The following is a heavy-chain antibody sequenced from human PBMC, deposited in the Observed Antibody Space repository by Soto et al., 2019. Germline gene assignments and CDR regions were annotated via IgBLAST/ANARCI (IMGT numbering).Heavy chain of an antibody. CDR2: MNPNSGNT. CDR3: ARGTFDSSGNYFAGWFDP. V-gene: IGHV1-8*01. Sequence: QVQLLQSGAEVKKPGTSVRVSCRASGYTFKDYDINWVRRAPGQGLEWMGWMNPNSGNTAYARKFHDRITMTRSVSARTAFMELSSLTPEDTAVYYCARGTFDSSGNYFAGWFDPWGQGTLVTVSS. D-gene: IGHD3-22*01. CDR1: GYTFKDYD. J-gene: IGHJ5*02.